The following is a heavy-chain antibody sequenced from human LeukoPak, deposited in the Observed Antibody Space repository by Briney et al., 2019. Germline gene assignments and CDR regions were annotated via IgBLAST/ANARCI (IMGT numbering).Heavy chain of an antibody. Sequence: PSQTLSLTCTVSGGSISSDCCNWSWIRQPAGKGLEWIGRIYTSGSTNYNPSLKSRVTISVDTSKNQFSLKLSSVTAADTAVYYCDRAPYDYSLDVWGKGTTVTVSS. D-gene: IGHD3-16*01. J-gene: IGHJ6*03. CDR2: IYTSGST. V-gene: IGHV4-61*02. CDR3: DRAPYDYSLDV. CDR1: GGSISSDCCN.